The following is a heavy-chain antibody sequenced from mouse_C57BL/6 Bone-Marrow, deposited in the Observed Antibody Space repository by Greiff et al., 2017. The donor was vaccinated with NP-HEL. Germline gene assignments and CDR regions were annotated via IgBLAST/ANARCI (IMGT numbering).Heavy chain of an antibody. CDR2: IDPSDSYT. J-gene: IGHJ2*01. CDR1: GYTFTSYW. D-gene: IGHD3-2*02. CDR3: VRDSSGYGNY. V-gene: IGHV1-69*01. Sequence: QVQLQQPGAELVMPGASVKLSCKASGYTFTSYWMHWVKQRPGQGLEWIGEIDPSDSYTNYNQKFKGKSTLTVDKSSSTAYMQLSSLTSEDSAVYYSVRDSSGYGNYWGEGTTLTESS.